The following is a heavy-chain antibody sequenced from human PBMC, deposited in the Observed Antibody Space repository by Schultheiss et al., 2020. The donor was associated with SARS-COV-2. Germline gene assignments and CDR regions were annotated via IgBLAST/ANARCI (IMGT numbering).Heavy chain of an antibody. CDR3: TRHEEDDYGDYVLGTSNYYYYGMDV. CDR1: GFTFSSYW. J-gene: IGHJ6*02. Sequence: GGSLRLSCAASGFTFSSYWMHWVRQAPGKGLVWVSRINSDGSSTSYADSVKGRFTISRDDSKNTAYLQMNSLKTEDTAVYYCTRHEEDDYGDYVLGTSNYYYYGMDVWGQGTTVTVSS. D-gene: IGHD4-17*01. CDR2: INSDGSST. V-gene: IGHV3-74*01.